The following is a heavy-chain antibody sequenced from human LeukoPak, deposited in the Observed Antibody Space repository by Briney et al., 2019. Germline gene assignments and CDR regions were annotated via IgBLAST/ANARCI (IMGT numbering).Heavy chain of an antibody. CDR2: IWYDGSNE. Sequence: GGSLRLSCAASGFTFSNYGMHWVRQAAGKGLEWVAVIWYDGSNEHYTDSVKGRFTISRDNSKNTLYLQMNSLRVEDTAVYYCAKDGANWGQGTLVTVSS. J-gene: IGHJ4*02. CDR3: AKDGAN. V-gene: IGHV3-33*06. CDR1: GFTFSNYG. D-gene: IGHD4/OR15-4a*01.